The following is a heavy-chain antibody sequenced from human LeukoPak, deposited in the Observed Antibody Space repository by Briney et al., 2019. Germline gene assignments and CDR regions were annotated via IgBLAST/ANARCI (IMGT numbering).Heavy chain of an antibody. Sequence: VASVKVSCKASGYTFTSYGISWVRQAPGQGLEWMGWISAYNGNTNYAQKLQGRVTMTTDTSTSTAYMELRSLRSDDTAVYYCARSYYDILTGYYPLYYYMDVWGKGTTVTVSS. CDR3: ARSYYDILTGYYPLYYYMDV. CDR2: ISAYNGNT. D-gene: IGHD3-9*01. J-gene: IGHJ6*03. V-gene: IGHV1-18*01. CDR1: GYTFTSYG.